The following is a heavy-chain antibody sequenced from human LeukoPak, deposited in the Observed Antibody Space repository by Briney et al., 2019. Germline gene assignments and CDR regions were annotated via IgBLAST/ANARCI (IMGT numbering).Heavy chain of an antibody. CDR3: ARVSVVVVAATLGPRGAFDI. CDR1: GYTFTSYG. V-gene: IGHV1-18*01. J-gene: IGHJ3*02. D-gene: IGHD2-15*01. Sequence: ASVKVSCKASGYTFTSYGISWVRQAPGQGLEWMGWISAYNGNTNYAQKLQGRVTMTTDTSTSTAYMELRSLRSDDTAVYYCARVSVVVVAATLGPRGAFDIWGQGTMVTVSS. CDR2: ISAYNGNT.